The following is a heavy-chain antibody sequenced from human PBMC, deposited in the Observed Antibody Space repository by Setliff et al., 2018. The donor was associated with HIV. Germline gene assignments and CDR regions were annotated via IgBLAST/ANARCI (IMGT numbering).Heavy chain of an antibody. CDR3: ARGQLAAYYSFYMDV. J-gene: IGHJ6*03. V-gene: IGHV1-69*13. Sequence: SVKVSCKASGGTFRKYSMNWVRQAPGQGLEWMGGIIPMFGSTTYAQKFQDRVTITADESKDTVEMELSSLTSEDTAVYYCARGQLAAYYSFYMDVWGKGTTVTVSS. D-gene: IGHD6-6*01. CDR2: IIPMFGST. CDR1: GGTFRKYS.